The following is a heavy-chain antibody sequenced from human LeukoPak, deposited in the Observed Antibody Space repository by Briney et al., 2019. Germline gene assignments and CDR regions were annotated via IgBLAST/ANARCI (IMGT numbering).Heavy chain of an antibody. CDR3: AKWGYDSSGYYYVSR. D-gene: IGHD3-22*01. CDR1: GFTFDDYA. CDR2: ISGDGGST. V-gene: IGHV3-43*02. J-gene: IGHJ4*02. Sequence: QSGGSLRLSCAASGFTFDDYAMHWVRQAPGKGLEWVSLISGDGGSTYYADSVKGRFTISRDNSKNSLYLQMNSLRTEDTALYYCAKWGYDSSGYYYVSRWGQGTLVTVSS.